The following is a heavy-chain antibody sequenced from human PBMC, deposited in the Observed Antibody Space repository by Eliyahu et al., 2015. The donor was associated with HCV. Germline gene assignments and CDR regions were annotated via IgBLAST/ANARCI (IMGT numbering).Heavy chain of an antibody. V-gene: IGHV4-34*01. CDR3: ARGKSSSWYTQN. Sequence: QVQLQQWGAGLLXPSETLSLTCAVYGGSFSAYYWSWIRQPPGKGLEWIGEINHSGSTNYNLSLKSRVTISVDTSKNQFSLKLSSVTAADTAVYYCARGKSSSWYTQNWGQGTLVTVSS. D-gene: IGHD6-13*01. J-gene: IGHJ4*02. CDR2: INHSGST. CDR1: GGSFSAYY.